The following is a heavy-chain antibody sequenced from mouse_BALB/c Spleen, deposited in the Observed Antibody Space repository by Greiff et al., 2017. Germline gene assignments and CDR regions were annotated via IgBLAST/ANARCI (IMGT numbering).Heavy chain of an antibody. Sequence: VKLQQPGAELVRPGASVKLSCKASGYTFTSYWINWVKQRPGQGLEWIGNIYPSDSYTNYNQKFKDKATLTVDKSSSTAYMQLSSPTSEDSAVYYCTRSDRFAWFAYWGQGTLVTVSA. CDR1: GYTFTSYW. CDR3: TRSDRFAWFAY. D-gene: IGHD2-14*01. J-gene: IGHJ3*01. V-gene: IGHV1-69*02. CDR2: IYPSDSYT.